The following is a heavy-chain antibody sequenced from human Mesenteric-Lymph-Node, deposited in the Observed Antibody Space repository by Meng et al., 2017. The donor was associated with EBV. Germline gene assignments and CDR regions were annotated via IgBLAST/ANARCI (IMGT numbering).Heavy chain of an antibody. V-gene: IGHV1-18*01. CDR1: GYTFTSFG. CDR3: SRVWFGELSSDY. CDR2: ISAYNGNT. D-gene: IGHD3-10*01. J-gene: IGHJ4*02. Sequence: QVQLVQSGAEVKKPGXSVKLSCKASGYTFTSFGISWVRQAPGQGLEWMGWISAYNGNTNYAQKFQGRVTMTTDTSTSTAYMELRSLTSDDTAVYYCSRVWFGELSSDYWGQGTLVTVSS.